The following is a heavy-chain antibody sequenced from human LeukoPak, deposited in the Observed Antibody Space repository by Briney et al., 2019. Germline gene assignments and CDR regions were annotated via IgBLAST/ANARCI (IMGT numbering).Heavy chain of an antibody. CDR3: AKHLGSKLPYDY. V-gene: IGHV3-23*01. CDR2: ISRSGSNI. D-gene: IGHD4-23*01. CDR1: GFDFSSYG. Sequence: GGSLRLSCAASGFDFSSYGMSWVRQAPGKGLEWVSAISRSGSNIFYADSVKGRITISRDNSRNTLYLQMTSLRAEDTAVYYCAKHLGSKLPYDYWDQGTLVTVSS. J-gene: IGHJ4*02.